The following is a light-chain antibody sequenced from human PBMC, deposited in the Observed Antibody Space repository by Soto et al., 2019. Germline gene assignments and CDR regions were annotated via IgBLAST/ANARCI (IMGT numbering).Light chain of an antibody. CDR3: SSYTSSSTLV. CDR1: SSDVGSYNL. J-gene: IGLJ1*01. V-gene: IGLV2-14*02. CDR2: EVS. Sequence: LTQPASVSGSPGQSITISCTGTSSDVGSYNLVSWYQQHPGKAPKLMIYEVSNRPSGVSNRFSGSKSGNTASLTISGLQAEDEADYYCSSYTSSSTLVFGTGTKVTVL.